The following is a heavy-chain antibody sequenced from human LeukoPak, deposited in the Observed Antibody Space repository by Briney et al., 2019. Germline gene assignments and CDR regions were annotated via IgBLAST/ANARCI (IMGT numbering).Heavy chain of an antibody. Sequence: SETLSLTCAVSGGSISSSNWWSWVRQPPGKGLEWIGEIYHSGSTNYNPSLKSRVTISVDKSKNQFSLKLSSATAADTAVYYCARDVSGSSTFDAFDIWGQGTMVTVSS. V-gene: IGHV4-4*02. CDR1: GGSISSSNW. D-gene: IGHD1-26*01. J-gene: IGHJ3*02. CDR2: IYHSGST. CDR3: ARDVSGSSTFDAFDI.